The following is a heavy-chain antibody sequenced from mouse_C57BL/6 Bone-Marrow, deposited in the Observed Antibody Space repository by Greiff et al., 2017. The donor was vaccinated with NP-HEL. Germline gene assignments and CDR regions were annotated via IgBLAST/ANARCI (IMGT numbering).Heavy chain of an antibody. D-gene: IGHD1-1*01. CDR3: ARNYEVFFAY. CDR1: GYTFTSYW. V-gene: IGHV1-50*01. Sequence: QVQLQQPGAELVKPGASVKLSCKASGYTFTSYWMQWVKQRPGQGLEWIGEIDPSDSYTNYNQKFKGKATLTVDTSSSTAYMQLSSLTSEDSAVYYCARNYEVFFAYWGQGTLVTVSA. CDR2: IDPSDSYT. J-gene: IGHJ3*01.